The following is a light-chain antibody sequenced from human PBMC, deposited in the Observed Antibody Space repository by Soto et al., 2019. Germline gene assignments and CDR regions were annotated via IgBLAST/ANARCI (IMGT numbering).Light chain of an antibody. CDR2: EVG. CDR3: SSYTRTDTVV. Sequence: QSALTQPASVSGSPGQSITISCTGTSSDVGGYTYVSWYQQHPGKAPKLMIYEVGERPSGVSDRFSGSKSGNTASLTISGLQAEDEADYYCSSYTRTDTVVFGGGTKLTVL. V-gene: IGLV2-14*01. J-gene: IGLJ2*01. CDR1: SSDVGGYTY.